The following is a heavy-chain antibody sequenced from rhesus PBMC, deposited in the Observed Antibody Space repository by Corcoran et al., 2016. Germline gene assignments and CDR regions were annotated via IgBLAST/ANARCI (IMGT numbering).Heavy chain of an antibody. V-gene: IGHV4S7*01. CDR1: GGAITDNYY. Sequence: QVQLQESGPGLVKPSETLSLTCAVSGGAITDNYYWNWIGPPPGKGLEWIGDIVCSRGSTYYNPSLKSRVTISKDTSKNQFSLKLSSVTAADTAVYYCARAKYSNYRDWGQGVLVTVSS. CDR3: ARAKYSNYRD. CDR2: IVCSRGST. J-gene: IGHJ4*01. D-gene: IGHD4-23*01.